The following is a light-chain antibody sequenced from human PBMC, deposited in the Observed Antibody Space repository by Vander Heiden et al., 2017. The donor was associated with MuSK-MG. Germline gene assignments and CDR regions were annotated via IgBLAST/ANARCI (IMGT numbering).Light chain of an antibody. Sequence: DIQMTQSPLTLSASVGDRVTITCRASQSISSWLAWYQQKPGKAPKLLIYDASSLESGVPSRFSGSGFGTEFTLTISSLQPDDFAAYYCQQDNTYPWTFGQGTKVEIK. CDR1: QSISSW. V-gene: IGKV1-5*01. CDR3: QQDNTYPWT. CDR2: DAS. J-gene: IGKJ1*01.